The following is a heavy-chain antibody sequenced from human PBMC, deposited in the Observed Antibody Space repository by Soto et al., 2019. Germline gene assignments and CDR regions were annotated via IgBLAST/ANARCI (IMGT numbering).Heavy chain of an antibody. CDR1: GFIFSDYY. CDR3: ARDTGGSYDY. D-gene: IGHD1-26*01. V-gene: IGHV3-72*01. Sequence: EVQLVESGGGLVQPGGSLKLSCAASGFIFSDYYMDWVRQVPGKGLEWVGRTRNKANRYSPEYAPSVKGRFTISRHDLDDSMYLQMNSLKTEDTAVYYCARDTGGSYDYWGQGALVTVSS. CDR2: TRNKANRYSP. J-gene: IGHJ4*02.